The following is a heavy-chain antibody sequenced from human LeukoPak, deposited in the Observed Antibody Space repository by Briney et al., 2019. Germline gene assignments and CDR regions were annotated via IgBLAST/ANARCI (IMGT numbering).Heavy chain of an antibody. CDR3: ARDSNYYDSSGVFDY. Sequence: GGSLRLSCAASRFTFSSYWMSWVRQAPGKGLEWVANIKQDGSEKYYVDSVKGRFTISRDNAKNSLYLQMNSLRAEDTAVYYCARDSNYYDSSGVFDYWGQGTLVTVSS. CDR2: IKQDGSEK. J-gene: IGHJ4*02. V-gene: IGHV3-7*01. D-gene: IGHD3-22*01. CDR1: RFTFSSYW.